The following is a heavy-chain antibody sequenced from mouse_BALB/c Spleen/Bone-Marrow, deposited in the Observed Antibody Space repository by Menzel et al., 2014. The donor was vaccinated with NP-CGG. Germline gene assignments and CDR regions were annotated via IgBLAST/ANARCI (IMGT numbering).Heavy chain of an antibody. J-gene: IGHJ3*01. D-gene: IGHD2-4*01. V-gene: IGHV5-9-2*01. CDR3: ARHAYYDQTEVSFVY. Sequence: EVHLVESGGGLVKSGGSLKLSCAASGFSFNSYGMSWVRQTPEKRLEWVATISGGGSYTFYPDSVKGRFTISRDNAKNNLYLQLSSLRSEDTALYYCARHAYYDQTEVSFVYWGQATLVTVSA. CDR1: GFSFNSYG. CDR2: ISGGGSYT.